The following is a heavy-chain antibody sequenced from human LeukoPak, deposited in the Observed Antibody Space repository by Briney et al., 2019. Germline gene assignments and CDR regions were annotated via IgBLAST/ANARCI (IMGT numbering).Heavy chain of an antibody. CDR2: ISSSSSTI. V-gene: IGHV3-48*01. CDR1: GFTFSSYS. J-gene: IGHJ4*02. CDR3: ARDVAVASY. D-gene: IGHD6-19*01. Sequence: GGSLRLSCAASGFTFSSYSMNWVRQAPGKGLEWVSYISSSSSTIYYADSVKGRFTISRDNAKNSLYLQMNSLRAEDTAVYYCARDVAVASYWGQGTLVTVSS.